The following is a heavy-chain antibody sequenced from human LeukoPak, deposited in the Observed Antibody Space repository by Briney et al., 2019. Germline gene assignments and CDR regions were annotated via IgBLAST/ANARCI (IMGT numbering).Heavy chain of an antibody. Sequence: ASVKVSCKASGGTFSSYAISWVRQAPGQGLEWMGGIIPIFGTANYAQKFQGRVTITADKSTSTAYMELSSLRSEDTAVYYCAASSWYRYYFDYWGQGTLVTVSS. CDR2: IIPIFGTA. V-gene: IGHV1-69*06. CDR3: AASSWYRYYFDY. J-gene: IGHJ4*02. CDR1: GGTFSSYA. D-gene: IGHD6-13*01.